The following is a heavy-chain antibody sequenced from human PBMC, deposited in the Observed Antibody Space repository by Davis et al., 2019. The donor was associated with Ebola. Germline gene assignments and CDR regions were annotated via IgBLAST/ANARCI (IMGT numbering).Heavy chain of an antibody. CDR2: IKSKTDGRTT. D-gene: IGHD4-17*01. CDR1: GFTFSKAW. J-gene: IGHJ3*02. CDR3: TTGYGDYGANAFDI. V-gene: IGHV3-15*01. Sequence: PGGSLRLSCAASGFTFSKAWMSWVRQAPGKGLEWVGRIKSKTDGRTTDYAAPVKGRFTISRDDSKNTVYLQMNSLKTEDTAVYYCTTGYGDYGANAFDIWGQGTMVTVSS.